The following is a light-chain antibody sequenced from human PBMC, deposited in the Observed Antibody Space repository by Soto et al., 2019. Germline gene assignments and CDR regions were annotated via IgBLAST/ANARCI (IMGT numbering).Light chain of an antibody. J-gene: IGKJ4*01. CDR1: QDISDY. CDR2: TAS. Sequence: DIQLTQSPSFLSASVGDRVTITCRASQDISDYLAWYQQKPGKAPKLLIYTASLLQSGVPSRFSGSASGTQLTLTISSLQPEDFATYYCQQFNIYPLTFGGGTKVEIK. V-gene: IGKV1-9*01. CDR3: QQFNIYPLT.